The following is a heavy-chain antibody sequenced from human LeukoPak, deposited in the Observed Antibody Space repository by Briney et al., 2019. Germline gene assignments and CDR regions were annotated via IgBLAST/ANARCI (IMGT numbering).Heavy chain of an antibody. Sequence: PSETLSLTCTVSGGSISSYYWSWIRQPAGKGLEWIGRIYTSGSTNYNPSLKSRVTMSVDTSKNQFSLKLSSVTAADTAVYYCAREGRFLEWFEADYYYHYMDVWGKGTTVTVSS. CDR3: AREGRFLEWFEADYYYHYMDV. J-gene: IGHJ6*03. CDR1: GGSISSYY. V-gene: IGHV4-4*07. D-gene: IGHD3-3*01. CDR2: IYTSGST.